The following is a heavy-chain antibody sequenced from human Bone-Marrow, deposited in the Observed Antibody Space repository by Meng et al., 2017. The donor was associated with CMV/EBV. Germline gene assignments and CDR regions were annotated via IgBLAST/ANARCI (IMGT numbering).Heavy chain of an antibody. V-gene: IGHV3-23*01. CDR3: AKGRGAVAGLGGMDV. D-gene: IGHD6-19*01. CDR2: LSGSGGST. J-gene: IGHJ6*02. CDR1: GFTFSSYA. Sequence: GGSLRLSCAASGFTFSSYAMSWVRQAPGKGLEWVSALSGSGGSTYYADSVKGRFTISRDNSKNTLYLQMNSLRAEDTAVYYCAKGRGAVAGLGGMDVWGQGTTVTVPS.